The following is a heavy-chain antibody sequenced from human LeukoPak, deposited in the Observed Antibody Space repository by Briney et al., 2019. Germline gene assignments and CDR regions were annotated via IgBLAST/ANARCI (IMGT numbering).Heavy chain of an antibody. Sequence: GGSLRLSCAASGFDFSSYTMNWVRQDPGKGLEWVSSISASSAFIHYADSVKGRFTVSRDNAKSSLFLQMDRLSVEDTAIYYCARESATSSFSFESWGQGVLVPVSS. CDR2: ISASSAFI. CDR3: ARESATSSFSFES. J-gene: IGHJ4*02. V-gene: IGHV3-21*01. D-gene: IGHD5-12*01. CDR1: GFDFSSYT.